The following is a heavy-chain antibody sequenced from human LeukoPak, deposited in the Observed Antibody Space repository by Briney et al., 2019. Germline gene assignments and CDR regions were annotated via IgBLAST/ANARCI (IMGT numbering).Heavy chain of an antibody. V-gene: IGHV3-21*01. D-gene: IGHD3-16*01. CDR2: ISSSSSYI. Sequence: GGSLRLSCAASGFTFSSYSMNWVRQAPGKGLEWVSCISSSSSYIYYADSVKGRFTMPRDNAKNSLYLQMNSLRAEDTAVYYCATTGDMITFGGVTGDADYWGQGTLVTVSS. CDR1: GFTFSSYS. J-gene: IGHJ4*02. CDR3: ATTGDMITFGGVTGDADY.